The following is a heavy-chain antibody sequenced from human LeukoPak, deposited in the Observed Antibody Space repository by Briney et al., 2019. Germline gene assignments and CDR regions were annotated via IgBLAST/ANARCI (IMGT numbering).Heavy chain of an antibody. CDR1: GGTFSSYA. CDR3: ARVLDGDYVGFDY. J-gene: IGHJ4*02. D-gene: IGHD4-17*01. CDR2: IIPVFGTA. Sequence: GASVKVSCKASGGTFSSYAISWVRQAPGQGLEWMGGIIPVFGTANYAQKFQGRVTITADESTSTAYMELSSLRSEDTAVYYCARVLDGDYVGFDYWGQGTLVTVSS. V-gene: IGHV1-69*13.